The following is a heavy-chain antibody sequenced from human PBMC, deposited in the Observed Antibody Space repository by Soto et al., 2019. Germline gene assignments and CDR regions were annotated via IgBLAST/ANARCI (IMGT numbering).Heavy chain of an antibody. Sequence: PGGSLRLSCAASGFSFSNYAMHWVRQAPGKGLEWVAVIWYDGSNKYYADSVKGRFTISKDNSQNTLYLQMNSLRAEDTAVYYCTRDPYGGCRYYFDSWGQGTLVTVSS. D-gene: IGHD4-17*01. CDR1: GFSFSNYA. CDR2: IWYDGSNK. J-gene: IGHJ4*02. CDR3: TRDPYGGCRYYFDS. V-gene: IGHV3-33*01.